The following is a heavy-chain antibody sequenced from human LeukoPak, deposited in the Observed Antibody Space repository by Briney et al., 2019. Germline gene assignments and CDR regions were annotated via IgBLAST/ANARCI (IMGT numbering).Heavy chain of an antibody. V-gene: IGHV4-34*01. J-gene: IGHJ4*02. Sequence: PSETLSLTCAVYGGSFSGYYWSWIRQPPGKGLEWIGEINHSGSTNYNPSLKSRVTISVDTSKNQFSLKLSPVTAADTAVYYCARVSTTVAGSDYLDYWGQGTQVTISS. CDR3: ARVSTTVAGSDYLDY. D-gene: IGHD6-19*01. CDR2: INHSGST. CDR1: GGSFSGYY.